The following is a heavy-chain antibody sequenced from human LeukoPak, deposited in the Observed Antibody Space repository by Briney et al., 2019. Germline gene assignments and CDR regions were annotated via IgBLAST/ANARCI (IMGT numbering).Heavy chain of an antibody. CDR3: ARANYYDTSGYSRGAFDI. D-gene: IGHD3-22*01. Sequence: SETLSLTCTVSGGSISSYYWSWIRQPPGKGLAWIGTIYHSGSTYYNPSLKSRVTISLDTSKNQFSLRLSSMTAADTAVFYCARANYYDTSGYSRGAFDIWGQGTMVTVSS. V-gene: IGHV4-59*04. CDR2: IYHSGST. CDR1: GGSISSYY. J-gene: IGHJ3*02.